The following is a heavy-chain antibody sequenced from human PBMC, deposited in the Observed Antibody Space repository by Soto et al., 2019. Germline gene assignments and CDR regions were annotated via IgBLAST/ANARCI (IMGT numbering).Heavy chain of an antibody. V-gene: IGHV1-18*01. D-gene: IGHD2-21*02. CDR3: ARRRAYCGGDCYWDDDAFDI. J-gene: IGHJ3*02. Sequence: ASVKVSCKASGYTFTSCGISWVRHAPGQGLEWMGWISAYNGNTNYAQKLQGRVTMTTDTSTSTAYMELRSLRSDDTAVYYCARRRAYCGGDCYWDDDAFDIWGQGTMVTVSS. CDR2: ISAYNGNT. CDR1: GYTFTSCG.